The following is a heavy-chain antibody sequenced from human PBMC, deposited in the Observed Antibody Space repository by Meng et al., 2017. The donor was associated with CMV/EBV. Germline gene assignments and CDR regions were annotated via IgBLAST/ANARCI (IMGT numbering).Heavy chain of an antibody. CDR2: ISSSSSYI. D-gene: IGHD3-22*01. CDR3: ARDQIPGYYYDSSGYPEYWYFDL. Sequence: EVQLVESGGGLVKPGGSLRLSCAASGFTFSSYSMNWVRQAPGKGLEWVSSISSSSSYIYYADSVKGRFTISRDNARNSLYLQMNSLRAEDTAVYYCARDQIPGYYYDSSGYPEYWYFDLWGRGTLVTVSS. CDR1: GFTFSSYS. J-gene: IGHJ2*01. V-gene: IGHV3-21*01.